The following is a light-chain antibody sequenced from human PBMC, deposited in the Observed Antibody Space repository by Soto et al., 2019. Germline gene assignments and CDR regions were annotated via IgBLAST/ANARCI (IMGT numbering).Light chain of an antibody. CDR2: GAS. Sequence: EIVLTQSPGTLSLSPGERATLSCRASQSVSSSYLAWYQQKPGQAPRLLIYGASSRATGIPDRFSGSGSGTDFTLTISGLEPEDFALYYCQQYSASPKWTFGQGTKGDIK. CDR1: QSVSSSY. CDR3: QQYSASPKWT. V-gene: IGKV3-20*01. J-gene: IGKJ1*01.